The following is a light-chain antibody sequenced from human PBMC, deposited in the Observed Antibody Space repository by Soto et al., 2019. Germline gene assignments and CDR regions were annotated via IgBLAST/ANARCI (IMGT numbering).Light chain of an antibody. V-gene: IGLV2-14*01. CDR3: SSYTSSSTLVV. CDR1: SSDVGGYNY. CDR2: EVS. Sequence: QSALTQPASVSGSPGQSITISCTGTSSDVGGYNYVSWYQHYPGKAPKLMIYEVSNRPSGVSNRFSGSKSGNTASLTISGLQAEDEAGYYCSSYTSSSTLVVFGGGTKLTVL. J-gene: IGLJ2*01.